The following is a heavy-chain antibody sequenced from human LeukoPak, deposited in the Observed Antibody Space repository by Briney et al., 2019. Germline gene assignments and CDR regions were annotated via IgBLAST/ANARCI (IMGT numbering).Heavy chain of an antibody. CDR1: GFTLSSYA. CDR3: AKYGSGTYYNGLY. CDR2: ISVSGGST. D-gene: IGHD3-10*01. V-gene: IGHV3-23*01. Sequence: GGSLRLSCAASGFTLSSYAMTWVRQAPGKGLQWVSTISVSGGSTYYADSVKGRFTISRDTSKSTLYLQMNGLRDEDTAVYYCAKYGSGTYYNGLYWGQGTLVTVSS. J-gene: IGHJ4*02.